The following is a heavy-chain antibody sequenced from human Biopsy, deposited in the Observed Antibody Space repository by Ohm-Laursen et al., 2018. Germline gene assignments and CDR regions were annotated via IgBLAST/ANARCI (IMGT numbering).Heavy chain of an antibody. Sequence: SETLSFTCTVSGGSISRVYWAWIRQPPGKGLQGIGNTYYSGSTNYNPSLNSRVTIAVDTSKNQLSLRLTSVTAADTVVYYCVRSNYHYYGFDVWGQGTTVTVSS. V-gene: IGHV4-59*01. CDR2: TYYSGST. CDR3: VRSNYHYYGFDV. J-gene: IGHJ6*02. CDR1: GGSISRVY.